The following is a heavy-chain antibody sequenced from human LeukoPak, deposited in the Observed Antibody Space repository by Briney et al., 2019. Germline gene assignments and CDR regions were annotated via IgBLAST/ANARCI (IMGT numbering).Heavy chain of an antibody. CDR3: ARAYTAMVTAPFDY. Sequence: SVKVSCKASGGTFSSYAISWVRQAPGQGLEWMGGILPIFGTANYAQKFQGRVTITADESTSTAYMELSSLRSEDTVVYYCARAYTAMVTAPFDYWDQGTLVTVSS. J-gene: IGHJ4*02. V-gene: IGHV1-69*13. CDR2: ILPIFGTA. CDR1: GGTFSSYA. D-gene: IGHD5-18*01.